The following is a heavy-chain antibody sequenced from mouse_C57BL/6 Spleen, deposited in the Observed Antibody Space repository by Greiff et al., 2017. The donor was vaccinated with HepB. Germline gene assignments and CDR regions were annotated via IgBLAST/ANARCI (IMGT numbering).Heavy chain of an antibody. V-gene: IGHV1-69*01. Sequence: QVQLQQPGAELVMPGASVKLSCKASGYTFTSYWMHWVKQRPGQGLEWIGEIDPSDSYTNYNQKFKGKSTLTVDKSSSTAYMQLSSLTSEDSAVYYCSSPSFHGSSSWFADWGQGTLVTVSA. CDR2: IDPSDSYT. J-gene: IGHJ3*01. CDR1: GYTFTSYW. D-gene: IGHD1-1*01. CDR3: SSPSFHGSSSWFAD.